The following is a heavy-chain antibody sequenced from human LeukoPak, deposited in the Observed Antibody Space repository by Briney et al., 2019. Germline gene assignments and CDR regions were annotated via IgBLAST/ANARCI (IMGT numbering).Heavy chain of an antibody. CDR1: GFTFSSYS. D-gene: IGHD3-3*01. CDR3: AKGPPYYDFWSGRDAFDI. V-gene: IGHV3-21*01. J-gene: IGHJ3*02. CDR2: ISSSSSYI. Sequence: GGSLRLSCAASGFTFSSYSMNWVRQAPGKGLEWVSSISSSSSYIYYADSVKGRFTISRDNSKNTLYLQMNSLRAEDTAVYYCAKGPPYYDFWSGRDAFDIWGQGTMVTVSS.